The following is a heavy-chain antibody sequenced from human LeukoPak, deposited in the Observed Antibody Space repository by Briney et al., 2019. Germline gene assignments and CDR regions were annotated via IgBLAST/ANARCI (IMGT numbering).Heavy chain of an antibody. CDR1: GFTVSSNY. V-gene: IGHV3-66*01. CDR3: ATFTERENYHYTANL. Sequence: PGGSLRLSCAASGFTVSSNYMSWVRRAPGKGLEWVSVIYSGGSTYYADSVKGRFTISRDNSKNTLYLQMNSLRAEDTAVYYCATFTERENYHYTANLWGQGTLVIVS. CDR2: IYSGGST. D-gene: IGHD3-16*02. J-gene: IGHJ4*02.